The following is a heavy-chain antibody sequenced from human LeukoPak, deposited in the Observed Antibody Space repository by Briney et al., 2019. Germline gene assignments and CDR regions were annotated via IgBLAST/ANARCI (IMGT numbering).Heavy chain of an antibody. CDR1: GFTFSSYS. CDR3: AKVGRDWYFDP. V-gene: IGHV3-48*04. Sequence: GGSLRLSCAASGFTFSSYSMNWVRQAPGKGLEWVSYISSSSTTIYYADSVKGRFTISRDNSKNSLYLQMNSLRAEDTALYYCAKVGRDWYFDPWGRGTLVTVSS. J-gene: IGHJ2*01. CDR2: ISSSSTTI.